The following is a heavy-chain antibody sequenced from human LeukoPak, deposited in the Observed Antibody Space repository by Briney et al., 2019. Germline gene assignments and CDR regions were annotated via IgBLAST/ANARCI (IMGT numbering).Heavy chain of an antibody. D-gene: IGHD3-3*01. CDR2: ISASSDTT. V-gene: IGHV3-23*01. J-gene: IGHJ6*02. CDR3: ASELLVYDFWSGYDTTRAMDD. CDR1: DLTFSNYA. Sequence: GGSLRLSCAASDLTFSNYAMSWVRQSPGKGLEWVSSISASSDTTHYADSVKGRFSISRDNSKTTLWLQMNSLRAEDTAEYYCASELLVYDFWSGYDTTRAMDDWGQGTTVTVSS.